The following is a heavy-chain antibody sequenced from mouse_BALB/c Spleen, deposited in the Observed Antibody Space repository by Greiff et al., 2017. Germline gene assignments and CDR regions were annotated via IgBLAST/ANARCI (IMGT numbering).Heavy chain of an antibody. J-gene: IGHJ2*01. CDR2: INPYNGDT. Sequence: EVQLQQTGPELVKPGASVKISCKASGYSFTDYIMLWVKQSHGKSLEWIGNINPYNGDTFYNQKFKGKATLTVDKSSSTAHMELRSLASEDSAVYYCARWTSDYFDYWGQGTTLTVSS. V-gene: IGHV1-20*02. CDR1: GYSFTDYI. CDR3: ARWTSDYFDY.